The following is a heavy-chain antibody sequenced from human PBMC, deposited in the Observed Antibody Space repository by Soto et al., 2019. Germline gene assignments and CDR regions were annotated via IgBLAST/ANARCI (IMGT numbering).Heavy chain of an antibody. D-gene: IGHD6-13*01. CDR3: AKSKAAAGRKGTFDY. CDR2: ISGSGGST. CDR1: GFTFSSYA. J-gene: IGHJ4*02. Sequence: GGSLRLSXAASGFTFSSYAMSWVRQAPGKGLEWVSAISGSGGSTYYADSVKGRFTISRDNSKNTLYLQMNSLRAEDTAVYYCAKSKAAAGRKGTFDYWGQGTLVTVSS. V-gene: IGHV3-23*01.